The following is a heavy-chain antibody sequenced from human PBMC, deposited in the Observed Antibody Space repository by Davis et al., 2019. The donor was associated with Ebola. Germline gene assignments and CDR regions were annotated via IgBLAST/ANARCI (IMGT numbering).Heavy chain of an antibody. CDR2: IYYGGNT. CDR3: ASRGFCSSASCFGAEYYFDF. D-gene: IGHD2-2*03. CDR1: GGSISGSSYY. Sequence: PSETLSLTCSVPGGSISGSSYYWGWIRQPPGKGLEWIGTIYYGGNTYYNPSLKSRVTISIDTSKNQFSLKLDSVTAADTAVYYCASRGFCSSASCFGAEYYFDFWGQGTLVTVSS. J-gene: IGHJ4*02. V-gene: IGHV4-39*01.